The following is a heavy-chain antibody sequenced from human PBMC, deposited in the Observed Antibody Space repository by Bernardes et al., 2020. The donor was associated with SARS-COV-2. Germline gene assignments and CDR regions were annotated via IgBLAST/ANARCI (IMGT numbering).Heavy chain of an antibody. Sequence: SETLSLTCAGYGASFSGHYCTWIRQSPGKGLEWIGEIDHSGRTNYNPSLKSRVTISVDTSKNQLSLKLRSVTAADTAVYFCARDRHFFDYWGQGTLVTVSS. V-gene: IGHV4-34*01. D-gene: IGHD3-3*02. CDR2: IDHSGRT. J-gene: IGHJ4*02. CDR1: GASFSGHY. CDR3: ARDRHFFDY.